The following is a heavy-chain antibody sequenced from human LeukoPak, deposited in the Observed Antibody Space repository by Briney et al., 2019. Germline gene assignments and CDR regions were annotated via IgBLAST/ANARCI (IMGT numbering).Heavy chain of an antibody. J-gene: IGHJ5*02. V-gene: IGHV3-7*05. CDR3: ARDPTHTNWFDP. CDR1: GFTLSSYW. CDR2: IKRDGSEK. Sequence: GGSLRLSCVASGFTLSSYWMSWVRQAPGKGLEWVANIKRDGSEKYYVDSVKGRFTISRDNAKNSLYLQMNSLRAEDTAIYCCARDPTHTNWFDPWGQGTLVTVSS.